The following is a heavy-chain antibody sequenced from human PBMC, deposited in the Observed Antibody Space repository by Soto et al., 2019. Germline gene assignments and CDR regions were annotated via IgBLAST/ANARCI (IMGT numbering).Heavy chain of an antibody. J-gene: IGHJ6*02. CDR2: IWYDGSNK. D-gene: IGHD3-10*01. CDR1: GFTFSSYG. CDR3: ARSPVRGVKYYYYYCMDV. Sequence: GGSLRLSCAASGFTFSSYGMHWVRQAPGKGLEWVAVIWYDGSNKYYADSVKGRFTISRDNSKNTLYLQMNSLRAEDTAVYYCARSPVRGVKYYYYYCMDVWGQGTTVTVSS. V-gene: IGHV3-33*01.